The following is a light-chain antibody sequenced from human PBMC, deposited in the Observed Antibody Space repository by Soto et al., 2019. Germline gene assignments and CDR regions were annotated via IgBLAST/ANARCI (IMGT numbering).Light chain of an antibody. Sequence: DIQVTQSPSSLSASVGDRVTITCHTSQSISSYLNWYQQRPGRAPRLLIHAASGLQSGVPSRFSGSGSGTDFTLTISSLQPEDSATYYCQQSFSVLWTFGQGTKVEI. CDR1: QSISSY. CDR3: QQSFSVLWT. J-gene: IGKJ1*01. V-gene: IGKV1-39*01. CDR2: AAS.